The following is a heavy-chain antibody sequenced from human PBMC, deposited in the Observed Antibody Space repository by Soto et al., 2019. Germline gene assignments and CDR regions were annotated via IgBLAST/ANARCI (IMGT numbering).Heavy chain of an antibody. D-gene: IGHD1-26*01. J-gene: IGHJ4*02. Sequence: GGSLRLSCAASGFTFSSYSMNWVRQAPGKGLEWVSYISSSSSTIYYADSVKGRFTISRDNAKNSLYLQMNSLRAEDTAVYYCARDPIVGATHFDYWGQGTLVTVSS. V-gene: IGHV3-48*04. CDR2: ISSSSSTI. CDR1: GFTFSSYS. CDR3: ARDPIVGATHFDY.